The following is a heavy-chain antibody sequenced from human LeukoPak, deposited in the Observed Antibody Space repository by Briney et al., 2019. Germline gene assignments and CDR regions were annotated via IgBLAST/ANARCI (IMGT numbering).Heavy chain of an antibody. CDR3: ARHRYFYFDL. CDR2: IKEDGTDT. V-gene: IGHV3-7*01. CDR1: GFTFSLHY. Sequence: PGGSLRLSCVPSGFTFSLHYMGWVRQTPGKGLEWVANIKEDGTDTFYVESVKGRFTIFRDNAKNSVYLQMNILRAEDTAVYYCARHRYFYFDLWGQGTLVNVSS. J-gene: IGHJ4*02. D-gene: IGHD3-9*01.